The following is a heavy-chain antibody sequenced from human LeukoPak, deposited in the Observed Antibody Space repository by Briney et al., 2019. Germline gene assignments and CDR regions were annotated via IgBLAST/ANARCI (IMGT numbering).Heavy chain of an antibody. Sequence: GGSLRLSCAASGFTFTTYAMSRVRQAPGKGLEWVSAISGSGGSTYYADSVKGRFTISRDNSKNTLYLQMNSLRAEDTAVYYCAKTGYYDSSGSYWGQGTLVTVSS. CDR2: ISGSGGST. CDR1: GFTFTTYA. D-gene: IGHD3-22*01. V-gene: IGHV3-23*01. J-gene: IGHJ4*02. CDR3: AKTGYYDSSGSY.